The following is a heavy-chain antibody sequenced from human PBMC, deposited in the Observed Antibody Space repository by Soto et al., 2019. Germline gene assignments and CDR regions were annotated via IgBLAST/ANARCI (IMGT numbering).Heavy chain of an antibody. Sequence: ASVKVSCKASGYTFTSYDINWVRQATGQGLEWMGWMSAYNGNTNYAQKFQGRVTMTTDTSTSTSYMELRSLRYDDTAVYYSPISGPQAYCSGGSCFDNWRQGTLVTVSS. CDR1: GYTFTSYD. J-gene: IGHJ4*02. CDR2: MSAYNGNT. V-gene: IGHV1-18*01. D-gene: IGHD2-15*01. CDR3: PISGPQAYCSGGSCFDN.